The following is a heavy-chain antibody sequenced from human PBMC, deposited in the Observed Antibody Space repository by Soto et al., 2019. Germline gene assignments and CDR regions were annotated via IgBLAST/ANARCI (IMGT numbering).Heavy chain of an antibody. CDR2: IYYSGST. CDR1: GGSISSYY. Sequence: TLSLTCTVSGGSISSYYWSWIRQPPGKGLEWIGYIYYSGSTNYNPSLKSRVTISVDTSKNQFSLKLSSVTAADTAVYYCARGSIAARIFDYWGQGTLVTVSS. V-gene: IGHV4-59*01. CDR3: ARGSIAARIFDY. J-gene: IGHJ4*02. D-gene: IGHD6-6*01.